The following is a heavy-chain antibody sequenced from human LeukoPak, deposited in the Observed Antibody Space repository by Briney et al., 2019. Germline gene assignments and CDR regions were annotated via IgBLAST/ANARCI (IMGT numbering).Heavy chain of an antibody. D-gene: IGHD1-14*01. J-gene: IGHJ4*02. V-gene: IGHV3-33*01. Sequence: GRFLRLSCAGSGFTFGGYGMHWFRQTPGKGLEWVAVIAYDGSRAFYADSVKGRFTISRDNSKSTMSVQMDDLRAEDTAVYYCTRYNNDHFDYWGQGTLVTVSS. CDR3: TRYNNDHFDY. CDR1: GFTFGGYG. CDR2: IAYDGSRA.